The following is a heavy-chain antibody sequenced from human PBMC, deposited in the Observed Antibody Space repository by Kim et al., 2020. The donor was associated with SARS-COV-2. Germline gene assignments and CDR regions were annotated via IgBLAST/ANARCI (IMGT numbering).Heavy chain of an antibody. CDR2: IWYDGSNK. CDR1: GFTFSSYG. J-gene: IGHJ6*02. CDR3: AKDLIEYSSLKYYYYYYGMDV. V-gene: IGHV3-33*06. Sequence: GGSLRLSCAASGFTFSSYGMHWVRQAPGKGLEWVAVIWYDGSNKYYADSVKGRFTISRDNSKNTLYLQMNSLRAEDTAVYYCAKDLIEYSSLKYYYYYYGMDVWGQGTTVTVSS. D-gene: IGHD6-6*01.